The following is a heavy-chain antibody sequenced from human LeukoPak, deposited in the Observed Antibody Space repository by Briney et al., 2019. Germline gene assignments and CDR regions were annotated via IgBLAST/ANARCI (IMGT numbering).Heavy chain of an antibody. CDR3: ARRRVGATVDY. Sequence: ASVKVSCKASGYTFTGYYMHWVRQAPGQGLEWMGWISAYNGNTNYAQKLQGRVTMTTDTSTSTAYMELRSLRSDDTAVYYCARRRVGATVDYWGQGTLVTVSS. D-gene: IGHD1-26*01. V-gene: IGHV1-18*04. J-gene: IGHJ4*02. CDR1: GYTFTGYY. CDR2: ISAYNGNT.